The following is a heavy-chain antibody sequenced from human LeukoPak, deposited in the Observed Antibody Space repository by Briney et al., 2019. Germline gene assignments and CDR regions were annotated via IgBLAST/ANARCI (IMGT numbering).Heavy chain of an antibody. V-gene: IGHV4-39*01. CDR2: IFHGGNT. D-gene: IGHD5-18*01. CDR1: GDSITSSAFY. Sequence: PSETLSLTCTVSGDSITSSAFYWGWIRQAPGKGLEWIGNIFHGGNTHYNPSLKSRVSISVDRSKNQVSLNLSSVTAADTAVYYCARGRKERGYSYGYKGGEFDYWGQGTLVTVSS. J-gene: IGHJ4*02. CDR3: ARGRKERGYSYGYKGGEFDY.